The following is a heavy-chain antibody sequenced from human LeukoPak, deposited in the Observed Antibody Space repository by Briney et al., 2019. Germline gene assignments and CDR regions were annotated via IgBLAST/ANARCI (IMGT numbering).Heavy chain of an antibody. CDR3: VRWGPSKAMDV. J-gene: IGHJ6*04. V-gene: IGHV3-33*01. CDR2: LWYDGSNK. CDR1: GFIFSSHG. D-gene: IGHD7-27*01. Sequence: GGSLRLSCEASGFIFSSHGMHWVRQAPGKGLEWVAVLWYDGSNKYYADSVKGRFTIPRDNSKNILYVEMNSLRAEDTAVYYCVRWGPSKAMDVWGKGTTVTVSP.